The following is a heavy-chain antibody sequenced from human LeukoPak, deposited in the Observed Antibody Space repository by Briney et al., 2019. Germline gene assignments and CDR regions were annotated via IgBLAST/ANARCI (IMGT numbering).Heavy chain of an antibody. CDR1: GFTFSSYG. Sequence: GRSLRLSCVASGFTFSSYGMHWVRQAPGKGLEWVAVISYDGSNKYYADSVKGRFTISRDDAKDSVFLQMNSLRVDDTAVYYCARTYDFGRGPPGDAFDNWGQGTLVTVPS. J-gene: IGHJ3*02. D-gene: IGHD3-3*01. CDR2: ISYDGSNK. V-gene: IGHV3-30*03. CDR3: ARTYDFGRGPPGDAFDN.